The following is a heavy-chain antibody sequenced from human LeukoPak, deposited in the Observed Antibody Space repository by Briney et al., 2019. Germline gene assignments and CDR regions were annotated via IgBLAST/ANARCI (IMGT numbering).Heavy chain of an antibody. D-gene: IGHD3-10*01. CDR1: GFTSSSYG. J-gene: IGHJ4*02. Sequence: HPGRSLRLSCAASGFTSSSYGMHWVRQAPGKGLEWVAVIWYDGSNKYYADSVKGRFTISRDNSKNTLYLQMNSLRAEDTAVYYCAREARYHYGESLDYWGQGTLVTVSS. CDR2: IWYDGSNK. CDR3: AREARYHYGESLDY. V-gene: IGHV3-33*01.